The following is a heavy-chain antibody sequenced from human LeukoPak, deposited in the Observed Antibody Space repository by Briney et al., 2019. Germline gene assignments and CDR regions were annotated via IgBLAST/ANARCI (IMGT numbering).Heavy chain of an antibody. V-gene: IGHV1-69*01. CDR2: IIPIFGTA. CDR3: ARDTTAFRFRNWFDP. J-gene: IGHJ5*02. Sequence: VXVSXXXXGXTFXSYAISWVRQAPGQGLEWMGGIIPIFGTANYAQKFEGRVTITSDQSTSTAYMELSSLRSEDTAVYYCARDTTAFRFRNWFDPWGQGTLVTVSA. D-gene: IGHD3-3*01. CDR1: GXTFXSYA.